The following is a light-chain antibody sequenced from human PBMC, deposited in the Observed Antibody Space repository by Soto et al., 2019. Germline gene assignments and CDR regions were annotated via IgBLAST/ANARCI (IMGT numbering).Light chain of an antibody. J-gene: IGLJ1*01. V-gene: IGLV2-23*01. Sequence: QSVLTQPASVSGPLGQSIVISCTGSSSDIGSYDLVSWYQQYPGKAPKVVIFEGTMRPSGVSNRFSGSKSGNTASLTISGLQTEDEADYYCCSYAGSRTYVFGAGTKVTVL. CDR1: SSDIGSYDL. CDR3: CSYAGSRTYV. CDR2: EGT.